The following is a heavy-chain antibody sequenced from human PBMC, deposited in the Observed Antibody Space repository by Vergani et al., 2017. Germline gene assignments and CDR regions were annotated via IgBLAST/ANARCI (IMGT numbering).Heavy chain of an antibody. Sequence: EVQLLESGGGLVQPGGSLRLSCAASGFTFSNYAMSWVRQAPGKGLEWVSGISWNSGSIGYADSVKGRFTISRDNAKNSLYLQMNSLRAEDTALYYCAKDISGYYDSSGYYNYWGQGTLVTVSS. D-gene: IGHD3-22*01. CDR2: ISWNSGSI. CDR1: GFTFSNYA. V-gene: IGHV3-9*01. J-gene: IGHJ4*02. CDR3: AKDISGYYDSSGYYNY.